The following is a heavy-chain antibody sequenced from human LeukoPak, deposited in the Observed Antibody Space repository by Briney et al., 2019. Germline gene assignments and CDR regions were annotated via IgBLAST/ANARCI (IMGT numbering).Heavy chain of an antibody. V-gene: IGHV4-59*08. CDR3: ARQGVRFYYGSTNWFDP. D-gene: IGHD3-10*01. Sequence: SETLSLTCTVSGGSISSYYWSWIRQPPGKGLEWIGYIYYSGSTNYNPSLKSRVTISVDTSKNQFSLKLSSVIAADTAVYYCARQGVRFYYGSTNWFDPWGQGTLVTVSS. J-gene: IGHJ5*02. CDR2: IYYSGST. CDR1: GGSISSYY.